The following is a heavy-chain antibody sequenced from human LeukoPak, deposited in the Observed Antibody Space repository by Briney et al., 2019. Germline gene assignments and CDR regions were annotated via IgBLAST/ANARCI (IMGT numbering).Heavy chain of an antibody. V-gene: IGHV5-51*01. J-gene: IGHJ6*02. CDR3: ARLAEDSGSYSYYYYGMDV. D-gene: IGHD3-10*01. CDR2: IYPGDSDT. CDR1: GYSFTSYW. Sequence: GESLKISCKGSGYSFTSYWIGWVRQMPGKGLEWMGIIYPGDSDTRYSPSFQGQVTISADKSISTAYLQWSSLKASDTAMYYCARLAEDSGSYSYYYYGMDVWGQGTTVTVSS.